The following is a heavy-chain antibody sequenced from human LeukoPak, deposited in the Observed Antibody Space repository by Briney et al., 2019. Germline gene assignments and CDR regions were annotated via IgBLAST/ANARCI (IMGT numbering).Heavy chain of an antibody. V-gene: IGHV1-8*01. Sequence: GASVKVSCKASGYTFSSYDINWVRQATGQGLEWMGWMNPSTGNTGYAQRFQGRVTMTRDTSTSTAYMELSSLKSEDTAVYYCARLSETPAFYPGGRYSYLAYWGQGAQVTVSS. CDR2: MNPSTGNT. CDR1: GYTFSSYD. CDR3: ARLSETPAFYPGGRYSYLAY. D-gene: IGHD2-8*02. J-gene: IGHJ4*02.